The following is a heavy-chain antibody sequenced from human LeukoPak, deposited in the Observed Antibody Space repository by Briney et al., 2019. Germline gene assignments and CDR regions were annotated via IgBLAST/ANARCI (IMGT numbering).Heavy chain of an antibody. CDR1: GFTFSSYW. D-gene: IGHD3-16*01. CDR2: IKQGGSEK. CDR3: ARVRGGYYFDY. Sequence: GGSLRLSCAASGFTFSSYWMSWVRQAPGKGLEWVANIKQGGSEKYYVDSVKGRFTISRDSAKNSLYLHMNSLRAEDTAVYYCARVRGGYYFDYWGQGTLVTVSS. J-gene: IGHJ4*02. V-gene: IGHV3-7*01.